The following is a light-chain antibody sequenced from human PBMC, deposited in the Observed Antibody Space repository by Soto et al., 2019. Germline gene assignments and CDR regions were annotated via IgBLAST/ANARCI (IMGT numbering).Light chain of an antibody. CDR3: QQYYITPPTWT. CDR1: QSVLYSSNNKNY. V-gene: IGKV4-1*01. J-gene: IGKJ1*01. Sequence: DIVMTQSPDSLAVSLGERATINCKSSQSVLYSSNNKNYLAWYQQKPGQPPKLLIYWASTRESGVPDRFSGSGSGTDFTLTISSLQAEDVAVYYCQQYYITPPTWTFGQGTKVEIK. CDR2: WAS.